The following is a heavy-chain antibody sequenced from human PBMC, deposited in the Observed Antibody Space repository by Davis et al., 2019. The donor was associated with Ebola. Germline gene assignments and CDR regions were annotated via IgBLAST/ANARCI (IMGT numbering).Heavy chain of an antibody. CDR2: TYYRSKWYN. J-gene: IGHJ6*02. Sequence: PSETLSLTCAISGDSVSSNSAAWNWIRQSPSRGLEWLGRTYYRSKWYNDYAVSVKSRITINPDTSKNQFSLQLNSVTPEDTAVYYCASEVGAPTDYYYYGMDVWGQGTTVTVSS. V-gene: IGHV6-1*01. CDR1: GDSVSSNSAA. D-gene: IGHD1-26*01. CDR3: ASEVGAPTDYYYYGMDV.